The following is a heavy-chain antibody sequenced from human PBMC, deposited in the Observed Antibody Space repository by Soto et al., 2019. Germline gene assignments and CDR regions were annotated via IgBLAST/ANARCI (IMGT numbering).Heavy chain of an antibody. CDR3: ARDRVRITIFGVVMYGMDV. CDR2: IYSGGST. D-gene: IGHD3-3*01. J-gene: IGHJ6*02. CDR1: GFTVSSNY. V-gene: IGHV3-53*01. Sequence: GGSLRLSCAASGFTVSSNYMSWVRQAPGKGLEWVSVIYSGGSTYYADSVKGRFTISRDNSKNTLYLQMNSLRAEDTAVYYCARDRVRITIFGVVMYGMDVWGQGTTVTVSS.